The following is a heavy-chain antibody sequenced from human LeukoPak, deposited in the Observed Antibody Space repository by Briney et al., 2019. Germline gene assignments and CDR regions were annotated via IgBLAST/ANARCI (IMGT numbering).Heavy chain of an antibody. Sequence: GGSLRLSCAASGFTVSSNYMSWVRQAPGKGLEWVSAISGSGGSTYYADSVKGRFTISRDNSKNTLYLQMNSLRAEDTAVYYCAKDGPYYYDSSGYDDFDYWGQGTLVTVSS. CDR1: GFTVSSNY. V-gene: IGHV3-23*01. CDR2: ISGSGGST. CDR3: AKDGPYYYDSSGYDDFDY. J-gene: IGHJ4*02. D-gene: IGHD3-22*01.